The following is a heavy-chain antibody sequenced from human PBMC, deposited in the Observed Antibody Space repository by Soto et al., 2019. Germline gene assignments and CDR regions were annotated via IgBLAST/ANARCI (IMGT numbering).Heavy chain of an antibody. J-gene: IGHJ3*02. D-gene: IGHD4-17*01. V-gene: IGHV4-39*07. Sequence: SETLSLTYTVSGGSISSSSYYWGWIRQPPGKGLEWIGRIYYSGSTYYNPSLKSRVTISVDTSKNQFSLKLSSVTAADTAVYYCARVPDDYGAFVIWGQGTMVTVSS. CDR3: ARVPDDYGAFVI. CDR1: GGSISSSSYY. CDR2: IYYSGST.